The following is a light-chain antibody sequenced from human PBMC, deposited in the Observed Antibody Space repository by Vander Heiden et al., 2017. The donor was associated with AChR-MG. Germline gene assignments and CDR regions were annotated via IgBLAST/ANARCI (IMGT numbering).Light chain of an antibody. CDR1: SRDVGGYNY. CDR2: DGS. J-gene: IGLJ3*02. CDR3: SSYTSSSTPWV. Sequence: SALPQPASVSGSPGQSITISCTGTSRDVGGYNYVSWYQQHPGKAPKLMIYDGSKRPSVVSNRFSGSKSGNTASLTISGLQAEDEADYYCSSYTSSSTPWVFGGGTKLTVL. V-gene: IGLV2-14*01.